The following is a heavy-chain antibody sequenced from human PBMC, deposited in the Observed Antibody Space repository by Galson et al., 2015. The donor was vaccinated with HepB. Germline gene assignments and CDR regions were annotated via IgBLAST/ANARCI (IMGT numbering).Heavy chain of an antibody. V-gene: IGHV1-46*01. D-gene: IGHD3-22*01. CDR2: INPSGGST. CDR3: ARDRRYYDSSGYPWALDI. CDR1: GYTFTSYY. J-gene: IGHJ3*02. Sequence: SCKASGYTFTSYYMHWVRQAPGQGLEWMGIINPSGGSTSYAQKFQGRVTMTRDTSTSTVYMELSSLRSEDTAVYYCARDRRYYDSSGYPWALDIWGQGTMVTVSS.